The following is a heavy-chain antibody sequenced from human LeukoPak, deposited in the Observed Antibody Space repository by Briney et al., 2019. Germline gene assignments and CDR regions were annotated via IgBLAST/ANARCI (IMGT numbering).Heavy chain of an antibody. CDR3: ARMKGIAARPFDY. Sequence: SETLSLTCTISGGSISSSSYYWGWIRQPPGKGLEWIGSIYYSGSTYHNPSLKSRVTISVDTSKNQFSLKLSSVTAADTAVYYCARMKGIAARPFDYWGQGTLVTVSS. D-gene: IGHD6-6*01. CDR2: IYYSGST. CDR1: GGSISSSSYY. V-gene: IGHV4-39*01. J-gene: IGHJ4*02.